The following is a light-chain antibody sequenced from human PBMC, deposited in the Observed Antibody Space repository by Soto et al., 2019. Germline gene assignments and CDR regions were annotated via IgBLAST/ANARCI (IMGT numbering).Light chain of an antibody. V-gene: IGKV3-15*01. CDR1: QSVSSN. J-gene: IGKJ1*01. Sequence: EIVMTQSPATLSVSPGERATLSCRASQSVSSNLAWYQQKPGQAPRLLIYGASTRATGIPARFSGSGPGTELTLTISSLQSEDFAVYYCQQYNNWPHWTFGQGTKVEIK. CDR2: GAS. CDR3: QQYNNWPHWT.